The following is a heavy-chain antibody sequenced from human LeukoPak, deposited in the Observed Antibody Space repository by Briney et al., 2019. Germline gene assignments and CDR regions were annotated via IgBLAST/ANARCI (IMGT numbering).Heavy chain of an antibody. J-gene: IGHJ4*02. V-gene: IGHV4-39*07. CDR3: ASELRYYFDY. Sequence: SGTLSLTCTVSGDSISSSSYYWGWIRQPPGKGLEWIGSIYYSGSTFYNPSLKSRVTISVDTSKNQFSLKVSSVTAADTAVYYCASELRYYFDYWGQGILVTVSS. CDR1: GDSISSSSYY. CDR2: IYYSGST. D-gene: IGHD2-8*01.